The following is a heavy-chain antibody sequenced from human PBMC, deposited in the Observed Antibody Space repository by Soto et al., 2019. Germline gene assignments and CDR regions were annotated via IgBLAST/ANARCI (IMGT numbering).Heavy chain of an antibody. CDR3: AKDRPCSGGSCYSSKEDFDY. CDR2: ISGSGGST. Sequence: EVQLLESGGGLVQPGGSLRLSCAASGFTFSSYAMSWVRQAPGKGLEWVSAISGSGGSTYYADSVKGRFTISRDNSKNTLYLQMNSLRAEDTAVYYCAKDRPCSGGSCYSSKEDFDYWGQGTLVTVSS. CDR1: GFTFSSYA. D-gene: IGHD2-15*01. V-gene: IGHV3-23*01. J-gene: IGHJ4*02.